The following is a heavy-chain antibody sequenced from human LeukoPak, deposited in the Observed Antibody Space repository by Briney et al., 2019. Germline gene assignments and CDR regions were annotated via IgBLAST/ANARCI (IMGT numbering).Heavy chain of an antibody. J-gene: IGHJ4*02. V-gene: IGHV4-61*08. CDR2: IYYSGST. D-gene: IGHD3-16*02. CDR3: ARVPYNYDYVWGSYRPYYFDY. CDR1: GGSISSGGYY. Sequence: SQTLSLTCTVSGGSISSGGYYWSWIRQHPGKGLEWIGYIYYSGSTNYNPSLKSRVTISVDTSKNQFSLKLSSVTAADTAVYYCARVPYNYDYVWGSYRPYYFDYWGQGTLVTVSS.